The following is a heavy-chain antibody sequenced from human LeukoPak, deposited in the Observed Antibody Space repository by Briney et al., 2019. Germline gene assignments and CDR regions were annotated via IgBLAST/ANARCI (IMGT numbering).Heavy chain of an antibody. CDR3: AKDLGAGVAGKGSIYYFDY. CDR1: GFTFSNAW. D-gene: IGHD6-19*01. V-gene: IGHV3-15*01. J-gene: IGHJ4*02. Sequence: PGGSLRLSCAASGFTFSNAWMSWVRQAPGKGLEWVGRIKSKTDGGTTDYAAPVKGRFTISRDDSKNTLYLQMNSLRAEDTALYYCAKDLGAGVAGKGSIYYFDYWGQGTLVTVSS. CDR2: IKSKTDGGTT.